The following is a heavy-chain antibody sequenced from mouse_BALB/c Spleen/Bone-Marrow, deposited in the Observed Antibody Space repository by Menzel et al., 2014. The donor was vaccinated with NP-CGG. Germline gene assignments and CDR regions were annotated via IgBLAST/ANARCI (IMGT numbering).Heavy chain of an antibody. V-gene: IGHV5-4*02. Sequence: EVKVVESGGGLMKPGGSLKLSCAASGFTLSDYYMYWVRQTPEKRLEWVATISNGGSYTYYPDSVKGRFTIARDNAKNSLYLQMSSLKSEDTAMYYCARDSLYYYGSSYGYFDVWGAGTTVTVSS. CDR2: ISNGGSYT. D-gene: IGHD1-1*01. CDR3: ARDSLYYYGSSYGYFDV. J-gene: IGHJ1*01. CDR1: GFTLSDYY.